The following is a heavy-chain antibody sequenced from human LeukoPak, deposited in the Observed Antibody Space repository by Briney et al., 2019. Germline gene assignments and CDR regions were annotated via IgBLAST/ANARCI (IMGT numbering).Heavy chain of an antibody. D-gene: IGHD6-13*01. CDR3: ARGDGYSSSWYSDY. Sequence: GGSLRLSCAASGFTFSDYYMSWIRQAPGKGLEWVSDISSTSIYTNYADSVKGRFTISRDNAKSSLYLQMNSLRAEDTAVYYCARGDGYSSSWYSDYWGQGTLVTVSS. V-gene: IGHV3-11*05. J-gene: IGHJ4*02. CDR2: ISSTSIYT. CDR1: GFTFSDYY.